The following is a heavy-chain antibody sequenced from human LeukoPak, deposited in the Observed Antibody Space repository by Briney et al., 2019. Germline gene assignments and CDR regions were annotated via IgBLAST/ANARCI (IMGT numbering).Heavy chain of an antibody. J-gene: IGHJ6*03. CDR2: ISTSSSYV. CDR1: GFGFSTYS. V-gene: IGHV3-21*01. D-gene: IGHD4-17*01. CDR3: ARGQLTYYGDYNLYYYYYMDV. Sequence: GGSLRLSCAASGFGFSTYSMSWVRQAPGKGLEWVSSISTSSSYVYYADSVKGRFTISRDNAENSLFLQMNSLRAEDTAVYYCARGQLTYYGDYNLYYYYYMDVWGKGTTVTVSS.